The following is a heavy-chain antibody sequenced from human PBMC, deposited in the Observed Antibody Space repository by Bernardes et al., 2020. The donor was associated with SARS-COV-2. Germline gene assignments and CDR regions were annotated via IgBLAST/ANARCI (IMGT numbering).Heavy chain of an antibody. Sequence: GGSLRLSCAASGFKLRDYGMHWVRQVPGKGLVWVSRIHSDGSGTEYADSVKGRFTVSRDNAKNTLYLQMNSLRPDDTAIYFCARGYNYGMDVWGQGTTGIVSS. D-gene: IGHD3-10*01. J-gene: IGHJ6*02. CDR3: ARGYNYGMDV. CDR2: IHSDGSGT. CDR1: GFKLRDYG. V-gene: IGHV3-74*01.